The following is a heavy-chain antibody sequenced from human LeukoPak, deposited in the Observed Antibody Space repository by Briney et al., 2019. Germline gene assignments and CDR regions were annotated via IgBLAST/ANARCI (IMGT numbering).Heavy chain of an antibody. D-gene: IGHD2-2*01. J-gene: IGHJ3*02. V-gene: IGHV3-23*01. CDR1: GFTFSSYA. CDR2: ISGSGGTT. Sequence: PGGSLRLSCAASGFTFSSYAMSWVRQAPGRGLEWVSAISGSGGTTYYADSVKGRFTISRDSSTNTLFLQMNSLRVEDTAVYYCAKERVRCSSSRCYPDAFDIWGQGTMVTVPS. CDR3: AKERVRCSSSRCYPDAFDI.